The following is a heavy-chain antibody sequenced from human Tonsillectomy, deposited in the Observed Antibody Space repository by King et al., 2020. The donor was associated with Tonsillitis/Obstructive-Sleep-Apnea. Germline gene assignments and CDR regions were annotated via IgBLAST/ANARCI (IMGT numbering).Heavy chain of an antibody. D-gene: IGHD2-15*01. V-gene: IGHV3-21*01. CDR3: ARDPTVVVVAATPYFDH. J-gene: IGHJ4*02. CDR1: GFTFSSYS. CDR2: ISSSGSYI. Sequence: VQLVESGGGLVKPGGSLRLSCAASGFTFSSYSMNWVRQAPGKGLEWVSSISSSGSYIHYADSVKGRFTISRDNAKNSLYLQMNSLRADDTAVYYCARDPTVVVVAATPYFDHWGQGTLVTVSS.